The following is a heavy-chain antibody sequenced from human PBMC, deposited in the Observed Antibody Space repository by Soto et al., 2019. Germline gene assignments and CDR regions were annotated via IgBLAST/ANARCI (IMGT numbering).Heavy chain of an antibody. CDR2: ITWNSAKR. J-gene: IGHJ1*01. D-gene: IGHD2-21*02. CDR3: AKDKRGLRATGDAEYFHR. V-gene: IGHV3-9*01. Sequence: EVQLVESGGDLVQPGRSLRLSCVASGFTFDDHAMHWVRQAPGKGLEWVSGITWNSAKRDYADSVKGRFTISRDKAKKSVYLQMNNLRTEDTAMYYCAKDKRGLRATGDAEYFHRWGQGTLVTVSS. CDR1: GFTFDDHA.